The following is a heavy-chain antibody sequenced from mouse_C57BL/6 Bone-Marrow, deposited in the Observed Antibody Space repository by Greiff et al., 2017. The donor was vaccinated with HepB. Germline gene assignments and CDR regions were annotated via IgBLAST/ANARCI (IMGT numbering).Heavy chain of an antibody. Sequence: VQLQQSVAELVRPGASVKLSCTASGFNIKDTYMHWVKQRPEQGLEWIGRIDPANGNTKYAPKFQGKATITADTSSNTAYLQLSSLTSEDTAIYYCASGPYDGYYHTLLWGQGTTLTVSS. J-gene: IGHJ2*01. D-gene: IGHD2-3*01. CDR1: GFNIKDTY. V-gene: IGHV14-3*01. CDR2: IDPANGNT. CDR3: ASGPYDGYYHTLL.